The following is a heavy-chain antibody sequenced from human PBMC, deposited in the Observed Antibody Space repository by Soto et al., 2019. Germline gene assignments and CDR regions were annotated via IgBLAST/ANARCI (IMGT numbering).Heavy chain of an antibody. J-gene: IGHJ6*02. D-gene: IGHD2-21*01. V-gene: IGHV4-30-4*02. CDR3: ARVPYPCDLYYAMDV. Sequence: SETLSLTCTVSGDSIGSVHKYWSWIRQAPGKGVEWIGYIFSSGTTYCNPSLKSRLTMSLDTSQNQFPLKLTSVTAADTAVYLCARVPYPCDLYYAMDVGCQCIRVPVSS. CDR1: GDSIGSVHKY. CDR2: IFSSGTT.